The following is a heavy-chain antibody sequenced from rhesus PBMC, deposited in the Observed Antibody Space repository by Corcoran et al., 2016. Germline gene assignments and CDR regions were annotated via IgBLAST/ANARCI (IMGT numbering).Heavy chain of an antibody. V-gene: IGHV4-173*01. Sequence: QLQLQESGPGLVKPSETLSLTCAVSGGSLSRNYWSWIRPPPGTGVEWIGRISGSGGSTEYNPSLKSRVTMSTDTSKNQFSLKLSSVTAADTAGYYGARDRLYSSWSRFDYWGQGVLVTVSS. CDR2: ISGSGGST. D-gene: IGHD6-13*01. CDR1: GGSLSRNY. CDR3: ARDRLYSSWSRFDY. J-gene: IGHJ4*01.